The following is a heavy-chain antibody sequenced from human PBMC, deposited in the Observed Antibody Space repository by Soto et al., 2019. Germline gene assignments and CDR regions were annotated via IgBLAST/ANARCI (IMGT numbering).Heavy chain of an antibody. Sequence: QVQLVQSGAEVKKPGASVKVSCKASGYTFTSYGISWVRQAPGQGLEWMGWISAYNGNTKYAQKLQGRVTMTTDTSTSTAYMELRSLMSHYTAMYHCSRMPNHFDYWGQGTLVTVSS. D-gene: IGHD2-2*01. CDR2: ISAYNGNT. CDR1: GYTFTSYG. CDR3: SRMPNHFDY. J-gene: IGHJ4*02. V-gene: IGHV1-18*01.